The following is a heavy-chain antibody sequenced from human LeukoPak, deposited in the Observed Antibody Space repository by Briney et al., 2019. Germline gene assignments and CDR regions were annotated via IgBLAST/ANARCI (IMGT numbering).Heavy chain of an antibody. J-gene: IGHJ4*02. CDR3: AKDPSGSSSGSSTYFDY. Sequence: HPGRSLRLSCAASGFTFDDYAMHWVRQAPGKGLEWVPGISWNSGSIGYADSVKGRFTISRDNAKNSLYLQMNSLRAEDTALYYCAKDPSGSSSGSSTYFDYWGQGTLVTVSS. V-gene: IGHV3-9*01. CDR2: ISWNSGSI. D-gene: IGHD1-26*01. CDR1: GFTFDDYA.